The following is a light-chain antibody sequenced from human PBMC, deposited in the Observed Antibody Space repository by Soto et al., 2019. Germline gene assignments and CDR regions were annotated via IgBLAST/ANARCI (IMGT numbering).Light chain of an antibody. J-gene: IGKJ4*01. Sequence: DIQMTQSPSTLFSSVGDRVTITCPASQSISSWLAWYQQKPGKAPKLLIYKASSLESGVPSRFSGSGSGTDFTLTISSLQAEDVAVYYCQQYYSIPLTFGGGTKGDIK. CDR1: QSISSW. CDR3: QQYYSIPLT. CDR2: KAS. V-gene: IGKV1-5*03.